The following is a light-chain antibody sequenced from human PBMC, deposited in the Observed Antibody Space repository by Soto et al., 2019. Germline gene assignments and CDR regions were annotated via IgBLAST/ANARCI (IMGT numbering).Light chain of an antibody. CDR1: SGSVSTSYY. V-gene: IGLV8-61*01. CDR3: VLYMGSGISV. CDR2: TTN. Sequence: QAVVTQEQSFSVSPGRTVTLTCGLRSGSVSTSYYPSWYQQTPVQAPRTLIYTTNTRSSGVPDLFSGSILGNKAALTITGAQADDESDYYCVLYMGSGISVFGGGPKRTVL. J-gene: IGLJ3*02.